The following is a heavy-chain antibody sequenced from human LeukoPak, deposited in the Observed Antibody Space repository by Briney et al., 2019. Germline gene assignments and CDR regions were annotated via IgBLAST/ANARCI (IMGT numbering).Heavy chain of an antibody. Sequence: PSETLSLTCTVSGGSISSYYWSWIRQPPGKGLEWIGYIYYSGSTNYNPSLKSRVTISVDTSNNQVSLKLRSVTAADTAVYYCARQDDIVGANTLVHWGQGILVTVSA. V-gene: IGHV4-59*08. CDR2: IYYSGST. D-gene: IGHD1-26*01. CDR3: ARQDDIVGANTLVH. J-gene: IGHJ4*02. CDR1: GGSISSYY.